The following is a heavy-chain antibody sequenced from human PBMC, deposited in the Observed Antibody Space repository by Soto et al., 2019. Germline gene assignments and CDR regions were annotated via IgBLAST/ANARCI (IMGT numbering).Heavy chain of an antibody. V-gene: IGHV3-23*01. D-gene: IGHD1-1*01. Sequence: EVQLLESGGGLVQPGGSLRLSCAASGFTFSRYAMSWVRQAPGKGLEWVSAISGSGGSTYYADSVTGRFTISRDNSKNPLYLHMNILRAEDTAVYYCAIKGPGIDAFDIWGQGPMVTVSS. CDR1: GFTFSRYA. J-gene: IGHJ3*02. CDR3: AIKGPGIDAFDI. CDR2: ISGSGGST.